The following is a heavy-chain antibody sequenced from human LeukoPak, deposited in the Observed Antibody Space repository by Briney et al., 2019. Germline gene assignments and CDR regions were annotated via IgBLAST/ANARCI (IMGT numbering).Heavy chain of an antibody. V-gene: IGHV4-59*01. J-gene: IGHJ6*02. Sequence: PSETLSLTCTVSGGSISSYYWNWIRQPPGKGLEWIGYIYYSGSTNYNPSLKSRVTISVDTSKNQFSLKLSSVTAADTAVYYCARDGGYSYGSFYYGMDVWGQGTTVTVSS. CDR2: IYYSGST. CDR3: ARDGGYSYGSFYYGMDV. CDR1: GGSISSYY. D-gene: IGHD5-18*01.